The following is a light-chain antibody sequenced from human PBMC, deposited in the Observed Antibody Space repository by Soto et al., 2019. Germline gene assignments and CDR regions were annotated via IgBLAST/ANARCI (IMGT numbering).Light chain of an antibody. CDR3: QQRSSWPPLT. CDR1: QTISSW. J-gene: IGKJ4*01. V-gene: IGKV1-5*03. CDR2: KAS. Sequence: DIQMTQSPSTLSGSVGDRVTITCRASQTISSWLAWYQQKPGKAPKLLIYKASTLKSGVPSRFSGSGSGTEFTLTINSLEPEDFAVYYCQQRSSWPPLTFGGGTKLEIK.